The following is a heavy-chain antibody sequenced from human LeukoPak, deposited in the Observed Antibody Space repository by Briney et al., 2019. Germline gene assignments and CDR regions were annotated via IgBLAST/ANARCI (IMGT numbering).Heavy chain of an antibody. CDR3: ARVITQGGWFDP. CDR1: GGSISSGGYY. Sequence: SETLSLTCTVSGGSISSGGYYWSWIRQHPGKGLEWIGYIYYSGSTYYNPSLKSRVTISVDTSKNQFSLKLSSVTAAHTAVYYCARVITQGGWFDPWGQGTLVTVSS. D-gene: IGHD1-14*01. CDR2: IYYSGST. V-gene: IGHV4-31*03. J-gene: IGHJ5*02.